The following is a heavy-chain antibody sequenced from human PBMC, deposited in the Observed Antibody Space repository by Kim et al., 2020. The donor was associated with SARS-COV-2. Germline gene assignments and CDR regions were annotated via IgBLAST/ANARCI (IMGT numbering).Heavy chain of an antibody. V-gene: IGHV3-30-3*01. J-gene: IGHJ5*02. CDR3: ARERITTTGRGFDP. D-gene: IGHD1-1*01. CDR1: TFTFNTYA. Sequence: GGSLRLSCAASTFTFNTYAMHWVRQPPGKGLEWVAIISYDGSNKYYADSVRGRFTISRDNSENTLYLLMNSLRAEDTAVYYCARERITTTGRGFDPWGQGTLVTVSS. CDR2: ISYDGSNK.